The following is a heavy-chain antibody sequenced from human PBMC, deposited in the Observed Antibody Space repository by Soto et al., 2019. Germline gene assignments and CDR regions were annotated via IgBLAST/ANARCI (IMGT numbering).Heavy chain of an antibody. V-gene: IGHV1-2*04. J-gene: IGHJ3*02. CDR1: GYTFTGYH. Sequence: QVQLVQSGAEVKKPGASVKVSCKASGYTFTGYHMHWVRQAPGQGLEWMGWINPNSGDTNYAQNFQGWVTMTRDTSISTAYMELSRLRSDDTAVYYCATSGSCSSTSCYAFAIWGQGTMVTVSS. CDR2: INPNSGDT. D-gene: IGHD2-2*01. CDR3: ATSGSCSSTSCYAFAI.